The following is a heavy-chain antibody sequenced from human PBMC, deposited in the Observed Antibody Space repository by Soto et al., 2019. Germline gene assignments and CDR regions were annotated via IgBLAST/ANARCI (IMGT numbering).Heavy chain of an antibody. CDR2: IYYSGST. Sequence: PSETLSLTCTVSGGSISSYYWSWIRQPPGKGLEWIGYIYYSGSTNYNPSLKSRVTISVDTSKNQFSLKLSSVTAADTAVYYCARSPHSHYYFWSGYYTGTWIDPRGQGTLVTVSS. J-gene: IGHJ5*02. CDR3: ARSPHSHYYFWSGYYTGTWIDP. D-gene: IGHD3-3*01. CDR1: GGSISSYY. V-gene: IGHV4-59*01.